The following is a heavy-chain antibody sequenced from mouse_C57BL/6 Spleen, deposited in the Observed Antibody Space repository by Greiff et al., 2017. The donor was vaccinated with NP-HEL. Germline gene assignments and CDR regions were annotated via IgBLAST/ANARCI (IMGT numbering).Heavy chain of an antibody. J-gene: IGHJ4*01. D-gene: IGHD1-1*01. CDR3: ARSPFRYGSSDYAMDY. V-gene: IGHV1-78*01. CDR2: IYPRDGST. Sequence: VKLVESDAELVKPGASVKISCKVSGYTFTDHTIHWMKQRPEQGLEWIGYIYPRDGSTKYNEKFKGKATLTADKSSSTAYMQLNSLTSEDSAVYFCARSPFRYGSSDYAMDYWGQGTSVTVSS. CDR1: GYTFTDHT.